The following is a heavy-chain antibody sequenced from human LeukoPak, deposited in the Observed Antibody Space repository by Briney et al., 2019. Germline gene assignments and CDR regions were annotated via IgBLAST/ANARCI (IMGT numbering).Heavy chain of an antibody. Sequence: PSETLSLTCTVSGGSITNYYWSWIRQPPGKGLEWIGFSYYNGDTNYNPSLKSRVTISVDMSKNQFSLSLRSVTAADTAVYYCARGLWFGELLSDWFDPWGQGTLVTVSS. D-gene: IGHD3-10*01. V-gene: IGHV4-59*01. J-gene: IGHJ5*02. CDR2: SYYNGDT. CDR1: GGSITNYY. CDR3: ARGLWFGELLSDWFDP.